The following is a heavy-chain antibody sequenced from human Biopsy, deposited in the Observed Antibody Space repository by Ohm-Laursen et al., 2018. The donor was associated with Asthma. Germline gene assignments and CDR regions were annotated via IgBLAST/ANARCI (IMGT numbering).Heavy chain of an antibody. J-gene: IGHJ6*02. CDR2: IYHSGPT. V-gene: IGHV4-4*02. CDR1: GGSIISSSW. Sequence: TLSLTCSVSGGSIISSSWWSWVRQTPGKGLEWIGEIYHSGPTNYNPSLKSRVTISVDKSKNQFSLKLTSVTAADTAVYYCAKIYDRLVLYGMDVWGQGTTVTASS. D-gene: IGHD6-19*01. CDR3: AKIYDRLVLYGMDV.